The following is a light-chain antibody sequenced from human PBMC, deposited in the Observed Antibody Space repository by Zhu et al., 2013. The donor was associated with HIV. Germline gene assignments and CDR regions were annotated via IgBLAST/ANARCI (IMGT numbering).Light chain of an antibody. V-gene: IGKV1-33*01. J-gene: IGKJ4*01. Sequence: DIQMTQSPSSLSASVGDRVTITCRASQSISTLLNWYQQKPGKAPKLLIYDASNLEIGVPSRFSGSGSGTDFTFTISSLQPEDIATYYCQQYDSPPLTFGGGPRWRSN. CDR1: QSISTL. CDR3: QQYDSPPLT. CDR2: DAS.